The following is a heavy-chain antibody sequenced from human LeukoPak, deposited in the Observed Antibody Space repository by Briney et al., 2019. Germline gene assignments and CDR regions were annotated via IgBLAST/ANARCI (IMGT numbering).Heavy chain of an antibody. Sequence: SETLSLTCTVSGGSISSYYWSWIRQPAGKGLEWIGRIYTSGSTNYNPSLKSRVTMSVDTSKNQFSLKLSSVTAADTAVYYCARVLDLGSSSWYYYFDYWGQGTLVTVSS. J-gene: IGHJ4*02. CDR3: ARVLDLGSSSWYYYFDY. D-gene: IGHD6-13*01. CDR1: GGSISSYY. CDR2: IYTSGST. V-gene: IGHV4-4*07.